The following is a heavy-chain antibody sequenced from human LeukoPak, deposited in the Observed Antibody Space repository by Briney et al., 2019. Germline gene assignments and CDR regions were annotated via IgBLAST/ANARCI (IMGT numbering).Heavy chain of an antibody. V-gene: IGHV4-61*02. CDR2: IYTSGST. CDR1: GGSISSGSYY. Sequence: KTSETLSLTCTVSGGSISSGSYYWSWIRQPAGKGLEWIGRIYTSGSTNYNPSLKSRVTISVDTSKNQFSLKLSSVTAADTAVYYCATSGWYLLPGVYWGQGTLVTVSS. J-gene: IGHJ4*02. D-gene: IGHD6-19*01. CDR3: ATSGWYLLPGVY.